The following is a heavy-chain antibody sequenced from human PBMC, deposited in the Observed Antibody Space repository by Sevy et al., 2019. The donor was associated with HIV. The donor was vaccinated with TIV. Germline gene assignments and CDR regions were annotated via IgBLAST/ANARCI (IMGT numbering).Heavy chain of an antibody. J-gene: IGHJ4*02. CDR3: ARDSLSYGDYADY. D-gene: IGHD4-17*01. CDR2: ISSSSSYT. CDR1: GFTFSDYY. Sequence: GGSLRLSCAASGFTFSDYYMSWIRQAPGKGLEWVSYISSSSSYTNYADSVKGRFTISRDNAKNSLYLQMNSLRAEDTAAYYCARDSLSYGDYADYWGQGTLVTVSS. V-gene: IGHV3-11*06.